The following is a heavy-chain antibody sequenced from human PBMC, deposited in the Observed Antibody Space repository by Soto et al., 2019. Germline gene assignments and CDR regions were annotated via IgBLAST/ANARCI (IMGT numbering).Heavy chain of an antibody. CDR2: IYYSGST. CDR3: ARVAWIQSYYYYYGMDV. J-gene: IGHJ6*02. Sequence: PSETLSLTXTVSGGSISSYYWSWIRQPPGKGLEWIGYIYYSGSTNYNPSLKSRVTISVDTSKNQFSLKLSSVTAADTAVYYCARVAWIQSYYYYYGMDVWGQGTTVTAP. CDR1: GGSISSYY. D-gene: IGHD5-18*01. V-gene: IGHV4-59*01.